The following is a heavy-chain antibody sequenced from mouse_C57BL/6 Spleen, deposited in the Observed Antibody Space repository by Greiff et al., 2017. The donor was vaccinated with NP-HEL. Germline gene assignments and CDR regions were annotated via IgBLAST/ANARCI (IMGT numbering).Heavy chain of an antibody. D-gene: IGHD1-1*01. J-gene: IGHJ2*01. Sequence: QVQLQQPGAELVKPGASVKLSCKASGYTFTSYWMHWVKQRPGQGLEWIGMIHPNSGSTNYNEKFKSKATLTVDKSSSTAYMQLSSLTSEDSAVYYCARPQPTVGYYFDYWGQGTTLTVSS. V-gene: IGHV1-64*01. CDR2: IHPNSGST. CDR1: GYTFTSYW. CDR3: ARPQPTVGYYFDY.